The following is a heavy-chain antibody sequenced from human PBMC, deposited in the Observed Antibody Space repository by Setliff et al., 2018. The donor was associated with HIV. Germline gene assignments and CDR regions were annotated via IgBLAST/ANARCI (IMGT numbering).Heavy chain of an antibody. Sequence: ASVKVSCKASGYTFTSYAMNWVRQAPGQGLEWMGWINANTGNPTYAQGFTGRFVFSLDTSVSTAYLQISSLKAEDTAVYYCARDESDSLYYMDYYYMDVWGKGTTVTVSS. CDR3: ARDESDSLYYMDYYYMDV. V-gene: IGHV7-4-1*02. CDR2: INANTGNP. D-gene: IGHD3-10*01. J-gene: IGHJ6*03. CDR1: GYTFTSYA.